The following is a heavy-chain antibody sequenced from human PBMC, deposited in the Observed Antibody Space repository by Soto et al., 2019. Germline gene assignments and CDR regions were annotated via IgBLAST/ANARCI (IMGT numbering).Heavy chain of an antibody. CDR2: ISAHNGNT. V-gene: IGHV1-18*01. Sequence: QVHLVQSGAEVKKPGASVKVSCKGSGYDFTTYGITWVRQAPGQGLEWMAWISAHNGNTDYAQKLQGIVTVTRETSTSTAYMELRSLRSDDTAMYYCARGRYGDYWGQGALVTVSS. D-gene: IGHD1-1*01. J-gene: IGHJ4*02. CDR3: ARGRYGDY. CDR1: GYDFTTYG.